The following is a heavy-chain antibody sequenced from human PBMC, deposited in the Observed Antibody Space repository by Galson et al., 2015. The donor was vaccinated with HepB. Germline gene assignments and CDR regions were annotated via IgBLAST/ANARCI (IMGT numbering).Heavy chain of an antibody. D-gene: IGHD5-18*01. CDR1: TDTFNTYS. J-gene: IGHJ6*02. CDR2: IIPSLDET. CDR3: ARGQRYSSGRYYYYGMDV. V-gene: IGHV1-69*04. Sequence: SVKVSCKASTDTFNTYSITWVRQAPGQGLEWMGRIIPSLDETNFAQKFQGRLSLTADRSTNTVYMELSTLTSDDTAMYYCARGQRYSSGRYYYYGMDVWGQGTEVTVSS.